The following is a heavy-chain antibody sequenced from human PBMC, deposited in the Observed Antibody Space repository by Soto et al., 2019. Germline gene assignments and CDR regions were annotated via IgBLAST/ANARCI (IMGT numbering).Heavy chain of an antibody. Sequence: QVQLVQSGAEVKKPGASVKVSCKASGYTFITYGISGVRQAPGQGLEWMGWISSYNGNTNYAQKLQGRVTMTTDTSTTKAYIELRSLRSDDTAVYYCARDRPTSSIRARDYYYAMDVWGQGTTVTVSS. CDR1: GYTFITYG. CDR3: ARDRPTSSIRARDYYYAMDV. J-gene: IGHJ6*02. V-gene: IGHV1-18*01. D-gene: IGHD6-6*01. CDR2: ISSYNGNT.